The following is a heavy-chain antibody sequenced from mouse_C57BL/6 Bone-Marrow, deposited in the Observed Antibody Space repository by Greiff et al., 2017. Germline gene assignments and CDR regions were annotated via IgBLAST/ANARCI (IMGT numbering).Heavy chain of an antibody. J-gene: IGHJ4*01. CDR1: GYTFTNYW. V-gene: IGHV1-64*01. D-gene: IGHD2-4*01. Sequence: QVQLKQPGAELVKPGASVKLSCKASGYTFTNYWMHWVKQRPGQGLEWIGMMHPNGGSPDYNEKFKSEATLSVDKSSRTAYMELSSLTSEDSAVYYCASSCDCEDYTSDCCDQGPAVTVSS. CDR3: ASSCDCEDYTSDC. CDR2: MHPNGGSP.